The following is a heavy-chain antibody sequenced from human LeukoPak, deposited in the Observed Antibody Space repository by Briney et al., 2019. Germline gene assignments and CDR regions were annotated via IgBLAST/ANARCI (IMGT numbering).Heavy chain of an antibody. D-gene: IGHD6-13*01. J-gene: IGHJ4*02. CDR2: ISGSGGST. CDR1: GFTFSSYA. V-gene: IGHV3-23*01. CDR3: ARDLMGIAYRGAFYY. Sequence: GGSLRLSCSASGFTFSSYAMSWVRQAPGKGLEWVSAISGSGGSTYYADSVKGRFTISRDNAKNSLYLQMNSLRAEDTAVYYCARDLMGIAYRGAFYYWGQGTLVTVSS.